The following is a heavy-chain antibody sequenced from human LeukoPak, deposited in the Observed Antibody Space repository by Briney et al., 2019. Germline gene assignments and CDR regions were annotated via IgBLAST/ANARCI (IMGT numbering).Heavy chain of an antibody. CDR1: GFTFSSYS. D-gene: IGHD3-9*01. CDR3: ARDPLSYDILTGYYNTHYYMDV. V-gene: IGHV3-21*01. J-gene: IGHJ6*03. Sequence: NPGGSLRLSCAASGFTFSSYSMNWVRQAPGKGLEWVSSISSSSSYIYYADSVKGLFTISRDNAKNSLYLQMNSLRAEDTAVYYCARDPLSYDILTGYYNTHYYMDVWGKGTTVTISS. CDR2: ISSSSSYI.